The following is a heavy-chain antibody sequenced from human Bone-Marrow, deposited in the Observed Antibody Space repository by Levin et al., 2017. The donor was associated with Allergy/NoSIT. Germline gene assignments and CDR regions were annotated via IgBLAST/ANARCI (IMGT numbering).Heavy chain of an antibody. CDR3: ARDTEAAAGPDAFGV. Sequence: GESLKSSCAASGFTFSSYSMHWVRQAPGKGLEWVADVSYDGNKQHYADSVKGRFASSRDNSKNTAYLQMNSLTTDDTAIYYCARDTEAAAGPDAFGVWGQGTVVTVSS. CDR2: VSYDGNKQ. J-gene: IGHJ3*01. V-gene: IGHV3-30*09. D-gene: IGHD6-13*01. CDR1: GFTFSSYS.